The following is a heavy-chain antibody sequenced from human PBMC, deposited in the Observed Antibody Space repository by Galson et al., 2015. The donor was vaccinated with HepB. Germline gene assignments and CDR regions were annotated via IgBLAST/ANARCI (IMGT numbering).Heavy chain of an antibody. CDR2: INPSGGST. Sequence: SVKVSCKASGYTFTSYYMHWVRQAPGQGLEWMGIINPSGGSTSYAQKFQGRVTMTRDTSTSTVYMELSSLRSEDTAVYYCAREFGRAYQLLELNYYGMDVWGQGTTVTVSS. J-gene: IGHJ6*02. V-gene: IGHV1-46*01. CDR3: AREFGRAYQLLELNYYGMDV. CDR1: GYTFTSYY. D-gene: IGHD2-2*01.